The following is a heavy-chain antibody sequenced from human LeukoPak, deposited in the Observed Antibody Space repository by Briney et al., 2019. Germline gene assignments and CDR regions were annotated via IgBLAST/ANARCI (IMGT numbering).Heavy chain of an antibody. J-gene: IGHJ4*02. Sequence: GGSLRLSCAASGFTFSSYAMSWVRQAPGKGLEWVSAISGSGGSTYYADPVKGRFTISRDNSKNTLYLQMNSLRAEDTAVYYCARSTTVTTHFDYWGQGTLVTVSS. CDR3: ARSTTVTTHFDY. CDR1: GFTFSSYA. CDR2: ISGSGGST. D-gene: IGHD4-17*01. V-gene: IGHV3-23*01.